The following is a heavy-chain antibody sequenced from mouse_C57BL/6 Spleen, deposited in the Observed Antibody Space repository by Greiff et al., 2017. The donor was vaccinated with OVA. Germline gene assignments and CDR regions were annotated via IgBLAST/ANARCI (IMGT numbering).Heavy chain of an antibody. Sequence: EVKLQESGPELVKPGASVKISCKASGYTFTDYYMNWVKQSHGKSLEWIGDINPNNGGTSYNQKFKGKATLTVDKSSSTAYMELRSLTSKDSAVDYCARQYYYGSSYDFDYWGQGTTRTVSS. V-gene: IGHV1-26*01. CDR2: INPNNGGT. CDR1: GYTFTDYY. D-gene: IGHD1-1*01. J-gene: IGHJ2*01. CDR3: ARQYYYGSSYDFDY.